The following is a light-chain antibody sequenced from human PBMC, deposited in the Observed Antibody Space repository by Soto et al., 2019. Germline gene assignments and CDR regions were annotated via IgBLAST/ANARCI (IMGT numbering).Light chain of an antibody. CDR1: QSVSSSY. Sequence: EIVLTQSPGTLSLAPGERATLSCRASQSVSSSYLAWYQQKPGQAPRLLIYGASSRATGIPDRFSGSGCGTDFTLTISSLEPEDFAVYYCQQYGSSPSTFGQGTKVDIK. J-gene: IGKJ1*01. CDR3: QQYGSSPST. V-gene: IGKV3-20*01. CDR2: GAS.